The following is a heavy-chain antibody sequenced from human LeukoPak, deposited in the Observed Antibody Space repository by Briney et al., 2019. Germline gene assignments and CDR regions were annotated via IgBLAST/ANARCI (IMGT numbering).Heavy chain of an antibody. Sequence: SETLSLTCAVSGGSISSSNWWSWVRQPPGKGLEWIGEIYHSGSTNYNPSLKSRVTISVDKSKNQFSLKLSSVTAADTAVYYCAREYLELPYSSGFDYWGQGTLVTVSS. V-gene: IGHV4-4*02. CDR1: GGSISSSNW. D-gene: IGHD6-19*01. CDR3: AREYLELPYSSGFDY. CDR2: IYHSGST. J-gene: IGHJ4*02.